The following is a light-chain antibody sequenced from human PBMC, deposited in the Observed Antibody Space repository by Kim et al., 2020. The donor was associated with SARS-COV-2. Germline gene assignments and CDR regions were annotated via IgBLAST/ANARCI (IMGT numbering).Light chain of an antibody. CDR2: GAS. CDR1: QSVDRF. CDR3: QQYGSGVT. Sequence: LALSPGERATLSCRASQSVDRFLAWYQQKPGQAPRLLICGASDRATGIPDRFTGSGSGTDFTLTISRLEPEDFAVYSCQQYGSGVTFGQGTKLEI. V-gene: IGKV3-20*01. J-gene: IGKJ2*01.